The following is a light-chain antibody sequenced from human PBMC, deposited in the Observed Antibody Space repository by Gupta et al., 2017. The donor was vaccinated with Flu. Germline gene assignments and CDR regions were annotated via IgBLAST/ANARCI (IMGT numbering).Light chain of an antibody. CDR1: SSDVGSYNY. V-gene: IGLV2-14*01. J-gene: IGLJ2*01. CDR3: SSYTTSNTLV. Sequence: QSALTQPASVSGSPGQSITISCTGTSSDVGSYNYVSWYQQHPGEAPKLMIYDVTNRPAGVSNRFSGSKSGNRASLTISGLQADDEADYYCSSYTTSNTLVFGGGTKVTVL. CDR2: DVT.